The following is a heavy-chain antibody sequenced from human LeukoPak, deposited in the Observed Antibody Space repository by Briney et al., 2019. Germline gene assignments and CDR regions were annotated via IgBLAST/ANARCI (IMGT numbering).Heavy chain of an antibody. CDR3: VRTLGG. J-gene: IGHJ4*02. CDR2: INSDGSST. V-gene: IGHV3-74*01. D-gene: IGHD3-16*01. Sequence: PGGSLRLSCAASGFTFSSHYMHWVRQAPGKGLVWVSRINSDGSSTSYADSVKGRFTISRDNVKNTMYLQMNSLRVEDTAVYYCVRTLGGWGQGTLVTVSS. CDR1: GFTFSSHY.